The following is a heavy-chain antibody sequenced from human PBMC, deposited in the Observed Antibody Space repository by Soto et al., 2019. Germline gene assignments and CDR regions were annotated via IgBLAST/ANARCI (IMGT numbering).Heavy chain of an antibody. CDR1: GGSISSSSYY. Sequence: SETLSLTCTVSGGSISSSSYYWGWIRQPPGKGLEWIGSIYYSGSTYYNPSLKSRVTISVDTSKNQFSLKLSSVTAADTAVYYCARHVRDNYDFWSGYYTGNYYYYYMDVWGKGTTVTVSS. J-gene: IGHJ6*03. V-gene: IGHV4-39*01. CDR3: ARHVRDNYDFWSGYYTGNYYYYYMDV. CDR2: IYYSGST. D-gene: IGHD3-3*01.